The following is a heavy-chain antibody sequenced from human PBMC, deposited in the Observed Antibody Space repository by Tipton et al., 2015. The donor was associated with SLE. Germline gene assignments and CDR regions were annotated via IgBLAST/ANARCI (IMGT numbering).Heavy chain of an antibody. CDR2: LSTDGSAT. D-gene: IGHD6-19*01. V-gene: IGHV3-74*01. CDR1: VFTFHHYW. CDR3: ARAPTISVAGTTDPFGMDV. J-gene: IGHJ6*02. Sequence: SLRLSCAASVFTFHHYWMHWVRQAPGKGLVWVSRLSTDGSATTYADSVKGRLTISRDNAKNTLYLQMRRLRVEDTGIYYCARAPTISVAGTTDPFGMDVWGPGTRVTVSS.